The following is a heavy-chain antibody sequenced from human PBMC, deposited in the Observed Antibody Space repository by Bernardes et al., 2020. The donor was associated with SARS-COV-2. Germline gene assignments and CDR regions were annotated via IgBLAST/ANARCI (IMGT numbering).Heavy chain of an antibody. D-gene: IGHD1-7*01. J-gene: IGHJ6*02. CDR2: IYWDDDK. V-gene: IGHV2-5*02. CDR1: GFSLSTSGVG. CDR3: AHRQLGLYYYGMDV. Sequence: SGPTLVKPTQTLTLTCTFSGFSLSTSGVGVGWIRQPPGKALEWLALIYWDDDKRYSPSLKSRLTITKDTSKNQVVLTMTNMDPVDTATYYCAHRQLGLYYYGMDVWGQGTTVTVCS.